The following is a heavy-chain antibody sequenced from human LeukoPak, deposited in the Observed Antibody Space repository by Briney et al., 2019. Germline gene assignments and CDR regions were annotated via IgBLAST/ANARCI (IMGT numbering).Heavy chain of an antibody. D-gene: IGHD3-22*01. CDR3: ARGPPLDYYDSSGQAAFDI. V-gene: IGHV4-59*12. J-gene: IGHJ3*02. CDR1: GASLTTYF. CDR2: IYYTGKV. Sequence: SETLSLTCTVSGASLTTYFWSWIRQPPGKGLEWIGYIYYTGKVDSNPSLRGRASVSMDTSRNQFSLRLTSVTAADTAVYYCARGPPLDYYDSSGQAAFDIWGQGTMVTVSS.